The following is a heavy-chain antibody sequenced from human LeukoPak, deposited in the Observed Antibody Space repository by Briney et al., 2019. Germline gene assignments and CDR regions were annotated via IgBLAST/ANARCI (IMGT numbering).Heavy chain of an antibody. CDR1: GFTFSDYY. Sequence: PGGSLRLSCAASGFTFSDYYMSWIRQAPGKGLEWVSYISSSGNTIYYADSVKGRFTISRDNAKNSLYLQLNSLRAEDTAVYYCARKPAGTTWYFDYWGQGTLVTVSS. V-gene: IGHV3-11*04. D-gene: IGHD1-7*01. CDR2: ISSSGNTI. CDR3: ARKPAGTTWYFDY. J-gene: IGHJ4*02.